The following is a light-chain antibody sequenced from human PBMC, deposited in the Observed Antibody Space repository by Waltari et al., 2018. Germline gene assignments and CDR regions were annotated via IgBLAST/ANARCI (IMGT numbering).Light chain of an antibody. Sequence: VQMTQSPSSLSASIGDRVTITCRASRSVIGYLNWYQQKPGKAPTLLIYATSSLERGVPSRFSGSGSGADYTLTISSLQPEDFATYYCQQSHSSPLTFGGGTKVEIK. J-gene: IGKJ4*01. V-gene: IGKV1-39*01. CDR3: QQSHSSPLT. CDR1: RSVIGY. CDR2: ATS.